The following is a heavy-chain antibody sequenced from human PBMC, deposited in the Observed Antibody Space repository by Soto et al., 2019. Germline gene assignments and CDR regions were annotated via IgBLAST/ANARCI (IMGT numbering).Heavy chain of an antibody. CDR1: GASIRSYH. J-gene: IGHJ5*02. CDR3: AKDVSSRRWFDP. V-gene: IGHV4-4*07. CDR2: IQHTGNT. D-gene: IGHD3-16*01. Sequence: SETLSLTCAVSGASIRSYHWSFLRQPAGKGLEWIGRIQHTGNTNYNPSLKSRVTMSADTSKNQISLKMASVTAADTAVYFCAKDVSSRRWFDPWGQGVRVTVSS.